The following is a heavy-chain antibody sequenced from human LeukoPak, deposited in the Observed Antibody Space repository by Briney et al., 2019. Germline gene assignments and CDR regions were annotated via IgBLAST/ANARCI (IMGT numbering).Heavy chain of an antibody. CDR3: ATYSSGYSSVY. V-gene: IGHV1-69*13. CDR2: IIPIFGTA. Sequence: ASVKVSCKASGGTFSSSSISWVRQAPGQGLEWMGGIIPIFGTANYAQKFQGRVTITADESTRTAYMKLSSLRSEDTAVYYCATYSSGYSSVYWGQGTLVTVSS. CDR1: GGTFSSSS. J-gene: IGHJ4*02. D-gene: IGHD3-22*01.